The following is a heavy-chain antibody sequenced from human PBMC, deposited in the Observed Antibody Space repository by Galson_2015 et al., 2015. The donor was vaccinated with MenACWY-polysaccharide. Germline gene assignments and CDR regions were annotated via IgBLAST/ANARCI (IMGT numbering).Heavy chain of an antibody. CDR3: ARHGGIAGDTGRDAFDI. CDR2: IYYSGSR. V-gene: IGHV4-59*08. CDR1: GGSIRSYF. J-gene: IGHJ3*02. Sequence: TLSLTCTVSGGSIRSYFWSYIRQPPGKGLEWIGYIYYSGSRNYNPSLRSRVSISVDTSKNQFSLKLSSVTAADTAVYYCARHGGIAGDTGRDAFDIWGQGTMVTVSS. D-gene: IGHD1-26*01.